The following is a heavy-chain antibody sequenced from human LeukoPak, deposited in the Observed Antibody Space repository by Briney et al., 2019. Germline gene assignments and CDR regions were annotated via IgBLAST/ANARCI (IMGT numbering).Heavy chain of an antibody. CDR1: GVTFRDYY. V-gene: IGHV3-11*01. CDR3: ARDLWFGELYAFDI. CDR2: ISSSGSTI. D-gene: IGHD3-10*01. J-gene: IGHJ3*02. Sequence: GGSLRLSCAASGVTFRDYYMSWIRQAPGKGLEWVSYISSSGSTIYYADSVKGRFTISRDNAKNSLYLQMNSLRAEDTAVYYCARDLWFGELYAFDIWGQGTMVTVSS.